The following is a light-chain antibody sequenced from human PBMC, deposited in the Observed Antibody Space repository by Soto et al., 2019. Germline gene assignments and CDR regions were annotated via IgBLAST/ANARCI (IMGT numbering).Light chain of an antibody. Sequence: DIVMTQSPDSLAVSLGERATINCKSSQSVLYSSNNKNYLAWYQQKPGQPPKLLIYWASTRESGVPDRFSGSGSGTDFTLTISSLQAEDVAVYYCQQHYSTPPGTFGGGTKVEIK. CDR1: QSVLYSSNNKNY. V-gene: IGKV4-1*01. J-gene: IGKJ4*01. CDR3: QQHYSTPPGT. CDR2: WAS.